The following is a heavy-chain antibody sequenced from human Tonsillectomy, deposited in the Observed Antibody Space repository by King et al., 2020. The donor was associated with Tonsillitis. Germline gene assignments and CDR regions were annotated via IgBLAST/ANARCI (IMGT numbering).Heavy chain of an antibody. CDR3: ARAVYYYDGSGYYPRLYHFDY. J-gene: IGHJ4*02. V-gene: IGHV4-30-4*07. Sequence: VQLQESGPGLVKPSQTLSLTCAVSGGPISSGGYSWSWIRQPPGKGLEWIGYIYYTGSTYYNPSLKSRITISVDPSKNQFSLKLSSVTAADTAVYYCARAVYYYDGSGYYPRLYHFDYWGQGTLVTVSS. D-gene: IGHD3-22*01. CDR1: GGPISSGGYS. CDR2: IYYTGST.